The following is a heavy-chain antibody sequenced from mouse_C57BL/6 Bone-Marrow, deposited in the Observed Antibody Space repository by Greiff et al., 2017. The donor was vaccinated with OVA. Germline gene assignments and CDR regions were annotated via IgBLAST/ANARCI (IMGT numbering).Heavy chain of an antibody. Sequence: EVQLVESGGGLVKPGGSLKLSCAASGFTFSDYGMHWVRQAPETGLEWVAYISSGSSTIYYADTVKGRFTISRDNAKNTLFLQMTSLRSEDTAMYYCARPNYYGSSTWFAYWGQGPLVTVSA. CDR3: ARPNYYGSSTWFAY. D-gene: IGHD1-1*01. CDR2: ISSGSSTI. J-gene: IGHJ3*01. CDR1: GFTFSDYG. V-gene: IGHV5-17*01.